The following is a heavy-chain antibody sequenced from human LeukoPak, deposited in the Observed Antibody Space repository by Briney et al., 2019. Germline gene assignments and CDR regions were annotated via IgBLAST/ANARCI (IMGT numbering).Heavy chain of an antibody. CDR3: TRLGITGTKVY. J-gene: IGHJ4*02. V-gene: IGHV3-73*01. D-gene: IGHD1/OR15-1a*01. CDR1: GFTFSGSA. CDR2: IRSKANSYAT. Sequence: PGGSLGLSCAASGFTFSGSAMHWVRQASGKGLEWVGRIRSKANSYATAYAASVKGRFTISRDDSKNTAYLQMNSLKTEDTAVYYCTRLGITGTKVYWGQGTLVTVSS.